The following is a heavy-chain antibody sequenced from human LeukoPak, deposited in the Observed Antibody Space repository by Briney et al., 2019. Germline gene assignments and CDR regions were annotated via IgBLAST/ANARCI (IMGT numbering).Heavy chain of an antibody. J-gene: IGHJ4*02. Sequence: PGGSLRLSCAASGFTFSSYGMHWVRQAPGKGLEWVAFIRPDGDNKYYADSVKGRFTISRDNSKNTLYLQMNSLKTEDTAVYYCTRYIAAVGKVNWGQGTLVTVSS. CDR3: TRYIAAVGKVN. CDR2: IRPDGDNK. D-gene: IGHD6-13*01. CDR1: GFTFSSYG. V-gene: IGHV3-30*02.